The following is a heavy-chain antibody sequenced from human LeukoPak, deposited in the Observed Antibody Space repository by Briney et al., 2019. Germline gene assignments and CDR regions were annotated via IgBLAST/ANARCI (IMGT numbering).Heavy chain of an antibody. Sequence: GRSLRLSCAASGFTFSKYAMHWVRQTPGKGLEWVAAIWNDGSGENYADSVKGRFTISSDNSKSTLYLQMNSLRAEDTAVYYCTFEIGRSQGAFDIWGQGTMITVSS. CDR1: GFTFSKYA. CDR2: IWNDGSGE. J-gene: IGHJ3*02. V-gene: IGHV3-33*01. D-gene: IGHD1-26*01. CDR3: TFEIGRSQGAFDI.